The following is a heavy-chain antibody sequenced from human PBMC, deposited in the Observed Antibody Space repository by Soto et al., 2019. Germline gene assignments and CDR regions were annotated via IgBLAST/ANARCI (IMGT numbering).Heavy chain of an antibody. J-gene: IGHJ4*02. CDR3: ARGGLIAAAGYYFDY. V-gene: IGHV1-69*13. CDR2: IIPIFGTA. D-gene: IGHD6-13*01. Sequence: ASVKVSCKASGGTFSSYAISWVRQAPGQGLEWMGGIIPIFGTANYAQKFQGRVTITADESTSTAYMELSSLRSEDTAVYYCARGGLIAAAGYYFDYWGQGNLVTVSS. CDR1: GGTFSSYA.